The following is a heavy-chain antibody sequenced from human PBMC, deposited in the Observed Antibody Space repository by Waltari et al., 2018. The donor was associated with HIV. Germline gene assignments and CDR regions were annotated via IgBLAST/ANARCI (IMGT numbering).Heavy chain of an antibody. V-gene: IGHV1-18*01. Sequence: QVQLVQSGAEVKKPGASVKVSCKASGYTFTSYGISWVRQAPGQGLEWMGWISAYNGNTKYAQMLQGRVTMTTDTSTSTAYMEVRSLRSDDTAVYYCARGYCGTTNCNYYYYGMDVWGQGTTVTVSS. J-gene: IGHJ6*02. CDR1: GYTFTSYG. CDR3: ARGYCGTTNCNYYYYGMDV. D-gene: IGHD2-2*01. CDR2: ISAYNGNT.